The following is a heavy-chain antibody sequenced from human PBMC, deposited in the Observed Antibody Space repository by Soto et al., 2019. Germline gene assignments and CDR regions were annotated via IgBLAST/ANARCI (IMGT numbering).Heavy chain of an antibody. CDR3: AKGREDFHAGSGPRWMWLAP. Sequence: QVQLQESGPGLVKPSETLSLTCTVSGGSINSDFWSWIRQPPGKGLEWIGYISNSGSIDYSPSLKGRANIPAHTYRNQSTLKLRSVNTADTAVYFCAKGREDFHAGSGPRWMWLAPWGQGTLVTVSS. V-gene: IGHV4-59*12. CDR1: GGSINSDF. D-gene: IGHD3-3*01. J-gene: IGHJ5*02. CDR2: ISNSGSI.